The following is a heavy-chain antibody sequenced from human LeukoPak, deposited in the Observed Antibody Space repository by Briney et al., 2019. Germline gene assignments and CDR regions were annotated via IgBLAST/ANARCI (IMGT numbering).Heavy chain of an antibody. V-gene: IGHV1-18*01. J-gene: IGHJ4*02. D-gene: IGHD6-19*01. CDR1: GYTFTSYG. CDR2: ISVYNGNT. Sequence: EASVKVSCKASGYTFTSYGISWVRQAPGQGLEWMGWISVYNGNTNYAEKFQGRVTMTTDTSTSTAYMELRSLRYDDTAVYYCAKGSRDSSGWYRDYWGQGTLVTVSS. CDR3: AKGSRDSSGWYRDY.